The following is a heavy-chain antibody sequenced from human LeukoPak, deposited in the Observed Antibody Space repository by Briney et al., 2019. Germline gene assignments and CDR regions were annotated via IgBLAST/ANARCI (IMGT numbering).Heavy chain of an antibody. J-gene: IGHJ3*02. CDR3: ARREVLRITMIVVVTRASDAFDI. V-gene: IGHV4-39*01. D-gene: IGHD3-22*01. CDR1: GGSISSSSYY. CDR2: IYYSGST. Sequence: SETLSLTCTVSGGSISSSSYYWGWIRQPPGKGLEWIGSIYYSGSTYYNPSLKSRVTISVDTSKNQFSLKLSSVTAADTAVYYCARREVLRITMIVVVTRASDAFDIWGQGTMVTVSS.